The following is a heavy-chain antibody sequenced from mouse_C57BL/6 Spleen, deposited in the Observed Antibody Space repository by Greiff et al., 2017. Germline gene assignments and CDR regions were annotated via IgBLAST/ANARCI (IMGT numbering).Heavy chain of an antibody. J-gene: IGHJ2*01. CDR1: GFTFSSYG. CDR3: ARQGYSSSFYFDY. D-gene: IGHD1-1*01. Sequence: DVMLVESGGDLVKPGGSLKLSCAASGFTFSSYGMSWVRQTPDKGLEWVATISSGGSYTYCPDSVKGRFTISRDNAKNTLYLQMSSLKSEDTAMYYCARQGYSSSFYFDYWGQGTTLTVSS. V-gene: IGHV5-6*02. CDR2: ISSGGSYT.